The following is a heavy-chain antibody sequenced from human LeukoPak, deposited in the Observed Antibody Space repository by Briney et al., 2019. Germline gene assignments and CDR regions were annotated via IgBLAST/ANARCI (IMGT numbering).Heavy chain of an antibody. Sequence: NTSETLSLTCNVSGGSISSYYWSWIRQPPGKGLEWIGYIYYSGSTNYNPSLKSRVTISVDTSKNQFSLKLSSVTAADTAVYYCARSPQQLAQYNWFDPWGQGTLVTVSS. CDR2: IYYSGST. CDR3: ARSPQQLAQYNWFDP. V-gene: IGHV4-59*01. J-gene: IGHJ5*02. D-gene: IGHD6-13*01. CDR1: GGSISSYY.